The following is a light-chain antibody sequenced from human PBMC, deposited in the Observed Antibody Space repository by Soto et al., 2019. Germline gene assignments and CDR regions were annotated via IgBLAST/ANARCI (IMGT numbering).Light chain of an antibody. CDR2: DVS. CDR3: CSYTRSGTLI. Sequence: QSALTQPASVPGSPGQSITISCVGTSGDIGDYNYVSWYQQHPGKVPKVIIYDVSNRPSGVSYRFSGTKSGNTASLTVSGLQAEDEADYYCCSYTRSGTLIFGPGTKLTVL. J-gene: IGLJ1*01. V-gene: IGLV2-14*01. CDR1: SGDIGDYNY.